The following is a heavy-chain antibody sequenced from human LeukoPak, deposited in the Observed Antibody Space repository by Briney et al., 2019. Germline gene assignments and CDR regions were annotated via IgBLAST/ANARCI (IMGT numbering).Heavy chain of an antibody. D-gene: IGHD1-1*01. Sequence: GRSLRLSCSVSGLPFSDALSWVRQLPGKGLEWVGFIGISAYGATTEYSAPVKDRFSISRDDSNSLVYLQMNTLKTEDTAVYYCATHRLESHDIQFDYWGQGAQVTVSS. CDR2: IGISAYGATT. CDR3: ATHRLESHDIQFDY. V-gene: IGHV3-49*04. J-gene: IGHJ4*02. CDR1: GLPFSDA.